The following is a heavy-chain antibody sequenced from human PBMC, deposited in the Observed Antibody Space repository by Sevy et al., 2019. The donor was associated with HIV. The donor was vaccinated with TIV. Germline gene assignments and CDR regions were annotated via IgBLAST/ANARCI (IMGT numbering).Heavy chain of an antibody. CDR1: GGSFSGYY. V-gene: IGHV4-34*01. CDR2: INHSGST. CDR3: ARSLYSSGYYPDAFDI. Sequence: SESLSLTCAVYGGSFSGYYWSWIRQPPGKGLEWIGEINHSGSTNYNSSLKSRVTISVDTSKNQFSLKLSSVTAADTAVYYCARSLYSSGYYPDAFDIWGQGTMVTVSS. D-gene: IGHD3-22*01. J-gene: IGHJ3*02.